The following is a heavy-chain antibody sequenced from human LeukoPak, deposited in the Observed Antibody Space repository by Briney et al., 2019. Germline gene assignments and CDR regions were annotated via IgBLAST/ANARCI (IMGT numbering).Heavy chain of an antibody. CDR2: TSYDGSNK. Sequence: PGESLRLSCAASGFTFSSYAMHWVRQAPGKGLEWVAVTSYDGSNKYYADSVKGRFTISRDNSKNTLYLQMNSLRAEDTAVYYCARDIQLRYPDAFDIWGQGTMVTVSS. D-gene: IGHD5-18*01. CDR3: ARDIQLRYPDAFDI. J-gene: IGHJ3*02. V-gene: IGHV3-30-3*01. CDR1: GFTFSSYA.